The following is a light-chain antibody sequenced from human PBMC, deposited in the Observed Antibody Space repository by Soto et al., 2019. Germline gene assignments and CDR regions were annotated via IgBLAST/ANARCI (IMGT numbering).Light chain of an antibody. CDR2: GAS. Sequence: ENVLMQSPGTLALSPGQIATLSCRASQSVSSSYLAWYQQKPGQAPRLLIYGASSRATGIPDRFSGSGSGTDFTLTISRLEPEDFAVYYCQQYGSSPWTFGQGTKVEIK. CDR1: QSVSSSY. CDR3: QQYGSSPWT. J-gene: IGKJ1*01. V-gene: IGKV3-20*01.